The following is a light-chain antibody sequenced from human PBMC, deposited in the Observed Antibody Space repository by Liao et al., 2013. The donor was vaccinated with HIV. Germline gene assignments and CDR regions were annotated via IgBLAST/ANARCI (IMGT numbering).Light chain of an antibody. CDR1: KLGDKY. Sequence: SYELAQPPSVSVSPGQTASITCSGDKLGDKYASWYQQKPGQSPVLVIYDDTKRPSGIPGRFSGSNSGNTATLTISGTQAMDEADYYCQAWDSGSFVFGTGTKVTVL. V-gene: IGLV3-1*01. J-gene: IGLJ1*01. CDR2: DDT. CDR3: QAWDSGSFV.